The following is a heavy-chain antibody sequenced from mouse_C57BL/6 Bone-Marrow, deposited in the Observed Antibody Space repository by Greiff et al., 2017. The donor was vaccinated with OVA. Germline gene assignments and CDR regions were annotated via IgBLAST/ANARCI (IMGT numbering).Heavy chain of an antibody. CDR3: ARSGLGGGFAY. CDR1: GYTFTSYW. D-gene: IGHD4-1*01. V-gene: IGHV1-59*01. Sequence: VQLQQPGAELVRPGTSVKLSCKASGYTFTSYWMHWVKQRPGQGLEWIGVIDPSDSYTNYNQKFKGKATLTVDTSASPAYMQLSSLTSEDSAVYYCARSGLGGGFAYWGQGTLVTVSA. J-gene: IGHJ3*01. CDR2: IDPSDSYT.